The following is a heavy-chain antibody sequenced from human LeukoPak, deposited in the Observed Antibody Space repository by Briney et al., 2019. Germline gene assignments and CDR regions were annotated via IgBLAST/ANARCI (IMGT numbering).Heavy chain of an antibody. CDR2: VWYDGTIK. Sequence: PGRSLILSCAASGFNFTTYGMHWVRQAPGKGLEWVALVWYDGTIKYYADSVKGRFTISRDNSKNTLFLQMSSLRAEDTALYYCARGGRGASNWTPYNWFDPWGQGTLVTVSS. J-gene: IGHJ5*02. V-gene: IGHV3-33*01. CDR3: ARGGRGASNWTPYNWFDP. D-gene: IGHD3/OR15-3a*01. CDR1: GFNFTTYG.